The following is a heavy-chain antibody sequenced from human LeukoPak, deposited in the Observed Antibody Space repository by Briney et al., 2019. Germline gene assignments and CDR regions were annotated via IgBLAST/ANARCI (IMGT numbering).Heavy chain of an antibody. V-gene: IGHV1-46*01. CDR3: ASMATPRDNWFDP. Sequence: ASVKVSCKASGYTFTSYYMHWVRHAPGQGLEWMGIINPSGGSTSYAQKFQGRVTMTRDTSTSTVYMELSSLRYEDTAVYYCASMATPRDNWFDPWGQGTLVTVSS. CDR2: INPSGGST. J-gene: IGHJ5*02. D-gene: IGHD5-24*01. CDR1: GYTFTSYY.